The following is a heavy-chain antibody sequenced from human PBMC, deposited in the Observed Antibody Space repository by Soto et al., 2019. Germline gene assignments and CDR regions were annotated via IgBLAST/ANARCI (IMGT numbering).Heavy chain of an antibody. Sequence: GGSLRLSCAASGFTFRSYGMHWVRQAPGKGLEWVAVISYDESNKFYGDSVKGRFTISRDNFKNMLYLQMSSLRAEDTALYYCVKDEGSSRPFAYWGQGTLVTVSS. CDR3: VKDEGSSRPFAY. D-gene: IGHD6-13*01. J-gene: IGHJ4*02. V-gene: IGHV3-30*18. CDR1: GFTFRSYG. CDR2: ISYDESNK.